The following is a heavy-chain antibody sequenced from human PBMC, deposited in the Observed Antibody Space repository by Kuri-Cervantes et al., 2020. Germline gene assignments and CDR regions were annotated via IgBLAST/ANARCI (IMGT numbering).Heavy chain of an antibody. CDR2: ISYDGSNK. CDR3: ARDSGERLRKGSYHFDY. J-gene: IGHJ4*02. V-gene: IGHV3-30*04. D-gene: IGHD1-1*01. CDR1: GFTFSSYA. Sequence: GESLKISCAASGFTFSSYAMHWVRQAPGKGLEWVAVISYDGSNKYYADSVKGRFTISRDNSKNTLYLQMISLSAEDTAIYFCARDSGERLRKGSYHFDYWGQGTLVTVSS.